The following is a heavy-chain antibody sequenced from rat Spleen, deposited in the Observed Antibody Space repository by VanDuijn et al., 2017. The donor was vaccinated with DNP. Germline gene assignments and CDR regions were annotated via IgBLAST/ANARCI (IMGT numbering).Heavy chain of an antibody. CDR2: INSAGSP. V-gene: IGHV3-3*01. Sequence: EVQFRESGPGLVKPSQSLSLTCSVTGYSITSGYRWNWIRKFPGDKLEWMGYINSAGSPTYNPSLKSRISITRDTSKNQFFLQLNSLTTEDTATYYCARLRLEWEVRAMDAWGQGTSVTVSS. J-gene: IGHJ4*01. CDR3: ARLRLEWEVRAMDA. CDR1: GYSITSGYR. D-gene: IGHD1-1*01.